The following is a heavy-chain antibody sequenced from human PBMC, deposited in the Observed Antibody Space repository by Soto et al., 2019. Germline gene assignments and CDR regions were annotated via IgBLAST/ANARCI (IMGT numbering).Heavy chain of an antibody. CDR2: INHSGST. D-gene: IGHD3-3*01. CDR1: GGSFSGYY. CDR3: ARRYYDFWSGYYTY. V-gene: IGHV4-34*01. J-gene: IGHJ4*02. Sequence: SLTCAFYGGSFSGYYWSWIRQPPGKGLEWIGEINHSGSTNYNPSLKSRVTISVDTSKNQFSLKLSSVTAADTAVYYCARRYYDFWSGYYTYWGQGTLVTVSS.